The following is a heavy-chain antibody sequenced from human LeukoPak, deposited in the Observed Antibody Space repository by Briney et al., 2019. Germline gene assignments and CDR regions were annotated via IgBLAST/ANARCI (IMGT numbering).Heavy chain of an antibody. CDR2: ISGSGGST. CDR3: AKDFGSYQGQY. V-gene: IGHV3-23*01. D-gene: IGHD1-26*01. CDR1: GLTFSSYA. Sequence: AGGSLRLSCAASGLTFSSYAMSWVRQAPGKGLEWVSAISGSGGSTYYADSVKGRFTIARDNSKNTLFFEMNSLRAEDTAIYFCAKDFGSYQGQYWGQGAPVTVSS. J-gene: IGHJ4*02.